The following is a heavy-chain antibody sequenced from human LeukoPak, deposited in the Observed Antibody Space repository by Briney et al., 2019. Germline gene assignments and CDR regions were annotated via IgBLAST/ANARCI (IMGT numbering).Heavy chain of an antibody. CDR2: IWYDGSNK. CDR3: ARDQRASLVRGVLDY. J-gene: IGHJ4*02. V-gene: IGHV3-33*08. Sequence: GGSLRLSCAASGFTFSNYAMHWVRQAPGKGLEWVAVIWYDGSNKYYADSVKGRFTISRDNSKNTLYLQMNSLRAEDTAVYYCARDQRASLVRGVLDYWGQGTLVTVSS. CDR1: GFTFSNYA. D-gene: IGHD3-10*01.